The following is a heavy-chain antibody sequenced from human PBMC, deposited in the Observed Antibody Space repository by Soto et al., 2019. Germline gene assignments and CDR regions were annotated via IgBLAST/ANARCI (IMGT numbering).Heavy chain of an antibody. D-gene: IGHD6-6*01. CDR2: ISGSGGST. J-gene: IGHJ1*01. CDR3: SKYSIGTTEDLVAL. Sequence: GGSLRLSYSASAFIFSSYAMSWVRQAPGKGLEWVSAISGSGGSTYYADSVKGRFTISRDNSKNTLYLQMNSLRADDTAVYYCSKYSIGTTEDLVALWGQGTLVTGYS. V-gene: IGHV3-23*01. CDR1: AFIFSSYA.